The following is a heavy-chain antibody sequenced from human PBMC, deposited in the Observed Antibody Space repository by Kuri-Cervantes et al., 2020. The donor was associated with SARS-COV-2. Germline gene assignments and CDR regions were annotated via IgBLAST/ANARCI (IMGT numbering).Heavy chain of an antibody. CDR1: GYTFSTYS. V-gene: IGHV1-18*01. D-gene: IGHD3-10*01. CDR2: ISPYNGQT. Sequence: ASVKVSCKASGYTFSTYSISWVRQAPGQGLEWRGWISPYNGQTKYSQKLQDRVSMTMDTSTSTAYMELRSLRSDDTAVFYCARLQSSGAYGYWGQGTLVTVSS. J-gene: IGHJ4*02. CDR3: ARLQSSGAYGY.